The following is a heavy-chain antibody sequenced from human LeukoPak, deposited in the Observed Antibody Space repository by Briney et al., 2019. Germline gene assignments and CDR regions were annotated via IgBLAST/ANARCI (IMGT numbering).Heavy chain of an antibody. CDR3: AADHYDFWSGYYFGLRN. D-gene: IGHD3-3*01. CDR2: IVVVSGNT. Sequence: SVKVSCKASGFTFTSSAMQWVRQARGQRLEWIGWIVVVSGNTNYAQKFQERVTITRDMSTRTAYMELSSLRSEDTAVYDCAADHYDFWSGYYFGLRNWGQGTLVTVSS. V-gene: IGHV1-58*02. CDR1: GFTFTSSA. J-gene: IGHJ4*02.